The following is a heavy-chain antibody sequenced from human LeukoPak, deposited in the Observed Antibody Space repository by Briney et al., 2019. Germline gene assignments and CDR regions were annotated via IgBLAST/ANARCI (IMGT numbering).Heavy chain of an antibody. J-gene: IGHJ4*02. Sequence: GGSLRLSCAASAFTFSSYEMNWVRQAPGKGLEWGSYISGSGSTIYYADSVKGRFTISRDNAKNSLYLQMNSLRAEDTAVYYCARERVVRFDYWGQGTLVTVS. V-gene: IGHV3-48*03. CDR2: ISGSGSTI. D-gene: IGHD3-16*02. CDR1: AFTFSSYE. CDR3: ARERVVRFDY.